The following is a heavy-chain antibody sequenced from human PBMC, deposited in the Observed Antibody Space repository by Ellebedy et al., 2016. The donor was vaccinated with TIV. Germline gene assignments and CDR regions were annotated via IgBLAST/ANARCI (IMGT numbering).Heavy chain of an antibody. CDR2: IHPNSGGT. Sequence: AASVKVSCKASGYTXXXXYFXXXRPXPGQGLEWMGWIHPNSGGTNYAQKFQGWVTMTRDTSISTAYMELSRLRSDDTAVYNGARDRLXXYFDYWGQGTLITVSS. V-gene: IGHV1-2*04. J-gene: IGHJ4*02. CDR1: GYTXXXXY. CDR3: ARDRLXXYFDY. D-gene: IGHD3-16*01.